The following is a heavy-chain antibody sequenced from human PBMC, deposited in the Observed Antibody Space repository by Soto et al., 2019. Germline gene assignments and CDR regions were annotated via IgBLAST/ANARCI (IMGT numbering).Heavy chain of an antibody. CDR3: ARDRGVAPPVAGNTHYYYYMDV. CDR1: GYSFTNYG. J-gene: IGHJ6*03. Sequence: QDQLVQSGAEVKKPGASVTVSCKASGYSFTNYGVTWVRQAPGQGLEWMGLISAFNGNTHYAQNLQGRVTMPTDASTSTAYMELRSLRSDATAVYYCARDRGVAPPVAGNTHYYYYMDVWGKGTTVTVAS. V-gene: IGHV1-18*01. D-gene: IGHD6-19*01. CDR2: ISAFNGNT.